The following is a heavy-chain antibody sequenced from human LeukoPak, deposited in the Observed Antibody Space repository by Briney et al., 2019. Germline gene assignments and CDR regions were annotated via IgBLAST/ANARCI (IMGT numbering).Heavy chain of an antibody. V-gene: IGHV1-18*01. CDR2: ISAYNGNT. D-gene: IGHD6-19*01. CDR3: ARGDNGYSSGWNYYYYGMDV. J-gene: IGHJ6*02. CDR1: GYTFTSYD. Sequence: ASVKVSCKASGYTFTSYDINWVRQAPGQGLEWMGWISAYNGNTNYAQKLQGRVTMTTDTSTSTAYMELRSLRSDDTAVYYCARGDNGYSSGWNYYYYGMDVWGQGTTVTVSS.